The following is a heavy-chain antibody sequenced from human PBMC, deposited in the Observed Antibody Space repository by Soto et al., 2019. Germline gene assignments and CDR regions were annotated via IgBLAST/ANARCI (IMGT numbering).Heavy chain of an antibody. D-gene: IGHD3-3*01. V-gene: IGHV4-59*01. J-gene: IGHJ5*02. CDR3: ARANYDFWSGYGPLYNWFDP. CDR2: IYYSGST. Sequence: SETLSLTCTVSGGSISSYYWSWIRQPPGKGLEWIGYIYYSGSTNYNPSLKSRVTISVDTSKDQFSLKLSSVTAADTAVYYCARANYDFWSGYGPLYNWFDPWGQGTLVTVSS. CDR1: GGSISSYY.